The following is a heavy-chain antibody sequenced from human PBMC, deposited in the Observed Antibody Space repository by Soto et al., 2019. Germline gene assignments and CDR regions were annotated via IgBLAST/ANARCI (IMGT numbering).Heavy chain of an antibody. J-gene: IGHJ4*02. CDR2: IYYSGST. CDR3: ARTQNIVLMVYAIYFDY. V-gene: IGHV4-39*01. Sequence: SETLSLTCTVSGGSISSSSYYWGWIRQPPGKGLEWIGSIYYSGSTYYNPSLKSRVTISVDTSKNQFSLKLSSVTAADTAVYYCARTQNIVLMVYAIYFDYWGQGTLVTVSS. D-gene: IGHD2-8*01. CDR1: GGSISSSSYY.